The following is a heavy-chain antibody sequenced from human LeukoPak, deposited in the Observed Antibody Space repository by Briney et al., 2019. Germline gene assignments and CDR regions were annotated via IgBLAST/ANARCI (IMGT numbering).Heavy chain of an antibody. D-gene: IGHD4-17*01. CDR3: ARFVGDYGIEATFDI. Sequence: GASVKVSCKASGYTFINYGISWVRQAPGQGLEWRGWISAYNGKTNSAQKVLDRVTLTIDTSTRTAYMELRSLRSDDTAVYYCARFVGDYGIEATFDIWGQGTMVTVSS. CDR1: GYTFINYG. V-gene: IGHV1-18*01. J-gene: IGHJ3*02. CDR2: ISAYNGKT.